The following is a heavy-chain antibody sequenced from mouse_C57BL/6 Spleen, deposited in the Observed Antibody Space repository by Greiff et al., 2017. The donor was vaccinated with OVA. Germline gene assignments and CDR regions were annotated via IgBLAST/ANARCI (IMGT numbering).Heavy chain of an antibody. CDR1: GYAFTNYL. J-gene: IGHJ2*01. CDR3: ARRDMEDFDY. D-gene: IGHD1-1*02. Sequence: QVQLQQSGAELVRPGTSVKVSCKASGYAFTNYLIEWVKQRPGQGLAWIGVINPGSGGTNYNEKFKGKATLTADKSSSTAYMQLSSLTSEDSAVYFCARRDMEDFDYWGQGTTLTVSS. CDR2: INPGSGGT. V-gene: IGHV1-54*01.